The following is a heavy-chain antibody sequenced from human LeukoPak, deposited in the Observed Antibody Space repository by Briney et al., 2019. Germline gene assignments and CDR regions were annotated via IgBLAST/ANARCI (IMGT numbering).Heavy chain of an antibody. CDR3: ARDGTDSGYFDY. CDR1: GFTVSSNY. D-gene: IGHD1-1*01. V-gene: IGHV3-66*01. CDR2: IYSGGST. J-gene: IGHJ4*02. Sequence: GGSLRLSCAASGFTVSSNYMSWVRQAPGKGLEWVSVIYSGGSTYYADSVKGRFTISRDNSKNTLYLRMNSLRAEDTALYYCARDGTDSGYFDYWGQGTLVTVSS.